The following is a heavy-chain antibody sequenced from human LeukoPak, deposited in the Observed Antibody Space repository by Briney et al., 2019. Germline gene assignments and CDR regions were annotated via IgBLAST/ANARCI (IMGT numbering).Heavy chain of an antibody. D-gene: IGHD4/OR15-4a*01. CDR1: GFTFSRYW. V-gene: IGHV3-7*01. J-gene: IGHJ4*02. CDR2: IREDGSEK. CDR3: ARLTTTAPPAFDY. Sequence: GGSLRLSCAASGFTFSRYWMSWVRQAPGKGPEWVANIREDGSEKYYVDSVKGRFTISRDNAKNSLYLQMNSLGAEDTAVYYCARLTTTAPPAFDYWGQGTLVTVSS.